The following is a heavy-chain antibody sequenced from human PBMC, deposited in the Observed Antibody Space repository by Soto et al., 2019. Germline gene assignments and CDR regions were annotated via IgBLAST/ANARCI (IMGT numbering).Heavy chain of an antibody. CDR1: GFTFTSSA. D-gene: IGHD4-17*01. CDR2: SVVGSGNT. Sequence: ASVKVSCKASGFTFTSSAMQWVRQARGQRLEWIGWSVVGSGNTNYAQKFQERVTISRDMSTSTAYMELSSLRSEDTAVDYCAALGIYGAHFDYWGQGTLVTVSS. V-gene: IGHV1-58*02. CDR3: AALGIYGAHFDY. J-gene: IGHJ4*02.